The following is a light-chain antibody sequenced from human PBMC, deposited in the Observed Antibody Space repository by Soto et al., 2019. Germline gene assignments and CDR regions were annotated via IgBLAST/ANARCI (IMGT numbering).Light chain of an antibody. Sequence: QSALTQPASVSGSPGQSITISCTGTSSDIGGYNYVSWYQHHPGKAPKLMIYDVSNRPSGVSNRFSGSKSGNTASLTISGLQAEYEADYYCSSYTSSSTYVFGTGTKQTVL. CDR2: DVS. CDR3: SSYTSSSTYV. V-gene: IGLV2-14*03. J-gene: IGLJ1*01. CDR1: SSDIGGYNY.